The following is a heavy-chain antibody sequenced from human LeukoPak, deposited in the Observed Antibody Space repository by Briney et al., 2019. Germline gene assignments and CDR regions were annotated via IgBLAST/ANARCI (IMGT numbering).Heavy chain of an antibody. CDR2: VYYSGST. Sequence: SETLSLTCTVSRDSMSGYYWGWIRQPPGKRLEWIGYVYYSGSTNYNPSLKSRVTISVDTSKNQFSLKLTSVSAADTAVYYCARDKADSSCLDYWGLGTLVTVSS. V-gene: IGHV4-59*01. CDR3: ARDKADSSCLDY. J-gene: IGHJ4*02. CDR1: RDSMSGYY. D-gene: IGHD6-6*01.